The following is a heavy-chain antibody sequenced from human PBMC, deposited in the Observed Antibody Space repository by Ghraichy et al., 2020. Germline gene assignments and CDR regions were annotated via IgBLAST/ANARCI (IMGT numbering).Heavy chain of an antibody. J-gene: IGHJ5*02. CDR1: GASITSNHYY. CDR3: AGHPGNNWFDT. Sequence: SQTLSLTCTVSGASITSNHYYWAWIRLPPGKGLEWIGSVYYSGSTYYTPALKNRVTISVDTSKNQFSLELTSVTAADTAVYYCAGHPGNNWFDTWGQGAPLSVSS. V-gene: IGHV4-39*01. CDR2: VYYSGST.